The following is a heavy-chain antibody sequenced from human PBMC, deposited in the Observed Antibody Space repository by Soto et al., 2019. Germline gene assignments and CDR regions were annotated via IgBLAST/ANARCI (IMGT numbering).Heavy chain of an antibody. V-gene: IGHV1-18*01. CDR2: ISAYNGNT. J-gene: IGHJ4*02. D-gene: IGHD1-1*01. CDR3: ARDDGIQLEGLRPGDY. CDR1: GYTFTSYG. Sequence: GASVKVSCKASGYTFTSYGISWVRQAPGQGLEWMGWISAYNGNTNYAQKLQGRVTMTTDTSTSTAYMELRSLRSDDTAVYYCARDDGIQLEGLRPGDYWGQGTLVTVSS.